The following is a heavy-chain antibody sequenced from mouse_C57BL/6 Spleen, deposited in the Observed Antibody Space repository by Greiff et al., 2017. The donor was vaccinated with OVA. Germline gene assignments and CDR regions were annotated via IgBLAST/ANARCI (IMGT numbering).Heavy chain of an antibody. J-gene: IGHJ1*03. CDR2: IYPGDGDT. CDR3: ARCYGSSYWYFDV. V-gene: IGHV1-82*01. CDR1: GYAFSSSW. D-gene: IGHD1-1*01. Sequence: VKLMESGPELVKPGASVKISCKASGYAFSSSWMNWVKQRPGKGLEWIGRIYPGDGDTNYNGKFKGKATLTADKSSSTAYMQLSSLTSEDSAVYFCARCYGSSYWYFDVWGTGTTVTVSS.